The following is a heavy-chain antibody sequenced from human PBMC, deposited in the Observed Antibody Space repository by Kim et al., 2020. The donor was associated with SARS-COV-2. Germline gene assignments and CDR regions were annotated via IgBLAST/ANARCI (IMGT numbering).Heavy chain of an antibody. CDR2: ISYDGSKK. J-gene: IGHJ4*02. CDR1: GGKVNNYG. V-gene: IGHV3-30*18. CDR3: AKDLRNMLVVIAATLNY. D-gene: IGHD2-15*01. Sequence: GGSLRLSCAASGGKVNNYGMHWVRQAPGKGLEWVAVISYDGSKKHYANSVKGRFNISRDNSKNTLNLQMNGLSAEDSAVYYCAKDLRNMLVVIAATLNYWGQGALVTVTS.